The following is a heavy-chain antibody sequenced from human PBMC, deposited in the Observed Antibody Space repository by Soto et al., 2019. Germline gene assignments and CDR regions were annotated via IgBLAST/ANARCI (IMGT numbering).Heavy chain of an antibody. V-gene: IGHV4-61*01. J-gene: IGHJ6*02. Sequence: SLTGTVSGGSISRSSYYSNWVRQPPGKGLEWIGSIHYSGTTHYNPSLESRVTISADRAKNQFSLKLNSVTAADTAVYYCAGDTYGMDVWGQGTTVTVSS. CDR1: GGSISRSSYY. CDR3: AGDTYGMDV. CDR2: IHYSGTT.